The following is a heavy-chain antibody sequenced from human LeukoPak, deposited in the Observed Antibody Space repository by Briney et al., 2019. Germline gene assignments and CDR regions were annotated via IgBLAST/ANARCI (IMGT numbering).Heavy chain of an antibody. J-gene: IGHJ5*02. CDR2: ISGSGGST. Sequence: PGGSLRLSCAASGFTFSSYAMTWVRQAPGKGLEWVSDISGSGGSTDYADSVKGRFTISRAKSKNTLYLQMNSLRAEDTAVYYCAKGYYYDSSVSFDPWGQGTLVTVSS. V-gene: IGHV3-23*01. CDR3: AKGYYYDSSVSFDP. D-gene: IGHD3-22*01. CDR1: GFTFSSYA.